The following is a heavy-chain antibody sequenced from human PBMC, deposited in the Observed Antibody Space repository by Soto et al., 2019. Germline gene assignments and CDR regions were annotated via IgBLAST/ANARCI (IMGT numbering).Heavy chain of an antibody. J-gene: IGHJ4*02. V-gene: IGHV3-23*01. CDR3: AKAYFVWSSEQPYYFDS. Sequence: EVQLLDSGGGLVQPGGSLRLSCAASGFTFSNYAMTWVRQGPGKGLEWVSGISGSGGRSYYADCVKGRFTISRDNSKSTLYLEMNSLRAEDTAVYYCAKAYFVWSSEQPYYFDSWGQGTLVTVSS. CDR2: ISGSGGRS. D-gene: IGHD3-16*01. CDR1: GFTFSNYA.